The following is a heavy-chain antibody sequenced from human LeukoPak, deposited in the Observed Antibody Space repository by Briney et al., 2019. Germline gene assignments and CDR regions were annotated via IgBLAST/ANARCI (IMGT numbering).Heavy chain of an antibody. CDR3: ARDLRSYYGSGSYYTPYYYYGMDV. CDR1: GYTFTSYY. V-gene: IGHV1-46*01. Sequence: ASVKVSCTASGYTFTSYYMHWVRQAPGQGLEWMGIINPSGGSTSYAQKFQGRVTMTRDTSTSTVYMELSSLRSEDTAVYYCARDLRSYYGSGSYYTPYYYYGMDVWGQGTTVTVSS. CDR2: INPSGGST. D-gene: IGHD3-10*01. J-gene: IGHJ6*02.